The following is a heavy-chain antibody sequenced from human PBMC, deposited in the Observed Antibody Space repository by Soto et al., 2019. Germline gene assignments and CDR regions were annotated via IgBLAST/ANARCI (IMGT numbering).Heavy chain of an antibody. V-gene: IGHV3-49*04. CDR1: GFTFGDYA. CDR3: TRDHYSGTYYPFDY. Sequence: LRLSFTASGFTFGDYAMSWVRQAPGKGLEWVGFIRSRAYGGTTEYAASVKGRFTISRDDSKSIAYLQMNSLKTEDTAVYYCTRDHYSGTYYPFDYWGQGILVTGSS. J-gene: IGHJ4*02. CDR2: IRSRAYGGTT. D-gene: IGHD1-26*01.